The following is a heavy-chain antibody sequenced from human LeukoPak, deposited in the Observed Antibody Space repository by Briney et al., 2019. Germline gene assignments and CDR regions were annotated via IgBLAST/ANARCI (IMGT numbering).Heavy chain of an antibody. CDR3: AREGAAVRSLYY. CDR1: GGSISSYY. CDR2: IYTSGIT. D-gene: IGHD4-17*01. J-gene: IGHJ4*02. Sequence: SETLSLTCTVSGGSISSYYWSWIRQPAGKGLEWLGRIYTSGITNYNPSLKSRVTMSVDTSKNQFSLNPSSMTAADTAVYYCAREGAAVRSLYYWGQGTLVTVSS. V-gene: IGHV4-4*07.